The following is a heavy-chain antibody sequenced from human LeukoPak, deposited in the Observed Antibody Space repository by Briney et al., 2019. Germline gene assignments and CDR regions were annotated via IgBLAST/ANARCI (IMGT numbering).Heavy chain of an antibody. CDR3: ARNWFDP. V-gene: IGHV3-53*05. CDR1: GCTVSSDY. J-gene: IGHJ5*02. Sequence: GGSLRLSCAASGCTVSSDYMSWVRQAPGKGLEWVAVIYRGGSTYYADSVKGRVAISRDKSKNRVSLALDCLKFEDTAMYYCARNWFDPWGQGTLVTVSS. CDR2: IYRGGST.